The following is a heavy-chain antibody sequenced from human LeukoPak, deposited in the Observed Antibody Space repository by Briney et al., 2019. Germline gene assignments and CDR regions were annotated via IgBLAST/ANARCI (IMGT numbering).Heavy chain of an antibody. D-gene: IGHD2-2*01. CDR3: AREDCSSTSCPDYYYYGMDV. Sequence: ASVKVSCKASGYTFTIYGISWVRQAPGQGLEWMGWISAYNGNTNYAQKLQGRVTMTTDTSTSTAYMELRSLRSDDTAVYYCAREDCSSTSCPDYYYYGMDVWGQGTTVTVSS. CDR2: ISAYNGNT. CDR1: GYTFTIYG. V-gene: IGHV1-18*01. J-gene: IGHJ6*02.